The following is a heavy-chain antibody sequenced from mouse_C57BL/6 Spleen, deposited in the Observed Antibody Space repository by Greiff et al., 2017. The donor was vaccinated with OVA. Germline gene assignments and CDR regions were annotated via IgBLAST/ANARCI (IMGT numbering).Heavy chain of an antibody. CDR1: GYTFTSYW. CDR3: ARFPFTTAYYYAMDY. CDR2: IDPNSGGT. J-gene: IGHJ4*01. V-gene: IGHV1-72*01. D-gene: IGHD1-2*01. Sequence: QVQLQQPGAELVKPGDSVKLSCKASGYTFTSYWMHWVKQRPGRGLEWIGRIDPNSGGTKYNEQFKSKATLTVDKPSSTAYMQLSSLTSEDSAVYYCARFPFTTAYYYAMDYWGQGTSVTVSS.